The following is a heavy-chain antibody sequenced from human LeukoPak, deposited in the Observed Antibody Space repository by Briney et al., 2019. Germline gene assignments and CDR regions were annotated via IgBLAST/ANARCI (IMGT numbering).Heavy chain of an antibody. J-gene: IGHJ4*02. CDR3: ARRGRGSLGFDY. V-gene: IGHV4-34*01. Sequence: PSESLSLTCAVYGGSFSGYYWSWIRQPTGNGLEWIGEINHSGSTNYNPSLKSRVTISVDTSKNQFSLKLSSVTAADTAVYYCARRGRGSLGFDYWGQGTLVTVSS. CDR1: GGSFSGYY. D-gene: IGHD3-10*01. CDR2: INHSGST.